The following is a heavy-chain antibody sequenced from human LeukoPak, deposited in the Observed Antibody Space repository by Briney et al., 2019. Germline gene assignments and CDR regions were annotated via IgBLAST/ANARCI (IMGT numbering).Heavy chain of an antibody. CDR1: GGSFSGYY. V-gene: IGHV4-34*01. CDR3: ARERFSGGGFDY. Sequence: SETLSLTCAVYGGSFSGYYWCWIRQPPGKGLEWIGEINHSGSTNYNPSLKSRVTISVDTSKNQFSLKLSSVTAADTAVYYCARERFSGGGFDYWGQGTLVTVSS. J-gene: IGHJ4*02. CDR2: INHSGST. D-gene: IGHD6-25*01.